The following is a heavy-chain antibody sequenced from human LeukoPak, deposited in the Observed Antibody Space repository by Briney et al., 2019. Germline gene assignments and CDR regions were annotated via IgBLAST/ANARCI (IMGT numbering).Heavy chain of an antibody. J-gene: IGHJ4*02. CDR1: GFTFSSYG. CDR3: AKVLNIVVLVAASDY. Sequence: GGSLRLSCAASGFTFSSYGMNWVRQAPGKGLEWVSYISSSGSTIYYADSVKGRFTISRDNAKNSLYLQMNSLRAEDTAVYYCAKVLNIVVLVAASDYWGQGTLVTVSS. CDR2: ISSSGSTI. D-gene: IGHD2-15*01. V-gene: IGHV3-48*03.